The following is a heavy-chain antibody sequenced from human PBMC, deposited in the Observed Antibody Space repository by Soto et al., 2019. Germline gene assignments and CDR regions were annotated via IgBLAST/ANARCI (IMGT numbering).Heavy chain of an antibody. CDR1: GGSVSSGSYY. V-gene: IGHV4-61*01. CDR2: IYYSGST. D-gene: IGHD6-6*01. CDR3: ARDRSSSSPRYYYYGMDV. J-gene: IGHJ6*02. Sequence: SETLSLTCTVSGGSVSSGSYYWSWIRQPPGKGLEWIGYIYYSGSTNYNPSLKSRVTISVDASKNQFSLKLSSVTAADTAVYYCARDRSSSSPRYYYYGMDVWGQGTTVTVSS.